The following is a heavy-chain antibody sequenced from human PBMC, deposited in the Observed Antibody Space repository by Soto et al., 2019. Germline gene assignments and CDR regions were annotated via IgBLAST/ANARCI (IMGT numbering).Heavy chain of an antibody. V-gene: IGHV3-23*01. CDR2: ISGSGTDP. D-gene: IGHD3-10*01. CDR3: AKDLLSSYYYGMDA. CDR1: GFMFGSYA. J-gene: IGHJ6*02. Sequence: EVQLLESGGGLVQPGGSLRLSCAASGFMFGSYAMSWVRQAPGKGLEWVSGISGSGTDPYYADAVKGRVTISRDNAKNTMYLQMNGLRAEDTAIYYCAKDLLSSYYYGMDAWGQGTKVTVSS.